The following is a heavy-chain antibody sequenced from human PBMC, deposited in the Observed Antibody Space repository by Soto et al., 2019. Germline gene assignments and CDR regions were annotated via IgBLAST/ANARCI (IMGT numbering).Heavy chain of an antibody. Sequence: EVQLVESGGGLVQPGGSLRLSCAASGFTFNNFWMYWVRQTPEKGLVWVSGINSDGTTTIYADSVKGRFTISRDNAKNTLYLQMNRLTVEDTAIYYCVRDIRWGQGTLVTVSS. V-gene: IGHV3-74*01. CDR2: INSDGTTT. CDR3: VRDIR. J-gene: IGHJ4*02. CDR1: GFTFNNFW.